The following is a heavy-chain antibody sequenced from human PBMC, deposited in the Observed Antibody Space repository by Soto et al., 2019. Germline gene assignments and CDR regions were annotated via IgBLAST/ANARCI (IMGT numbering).Heavy chain of an antibody. D-gene: IGHD2-15*01. CDR2: INHSGST. Sequence: SETLSLTCAVYGGSFSGYYWSWIRQPPGKGLEWIGEINHSGSTNYNPSLKSRVTISVDTSKNQFSLKLSSVTAADTAVYYCAREIDKYCSGGSCEPDWGQGTLVTVSS. CDR3: AREIDKYCSGGSCEPD. V-gene: IGHV4-34*01. CDR1: GGSFSGYY. J-gene: IGHJ4*02.